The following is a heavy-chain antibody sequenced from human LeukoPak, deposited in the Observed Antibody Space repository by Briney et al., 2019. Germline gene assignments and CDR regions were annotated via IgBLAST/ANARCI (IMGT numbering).Heavy chain of an antibody. CDR2: INHSGST. D-gene: IGHD3-9*01. CDR1: GGSFSGYY. CDR3: ARAGLRLRKDHYYFDY. J-gene: IGHJ4*02. Sequence: SETLSLTCAVYGGSFSGYYWSWIRQPPGKGLEWIGEINHSGSTNYNPSLKSRVTISVDTSKNQFSLKLSSVTAADTAVYYCARAGLRLRKDHYYFDYWGQGTLVTVSS. V-gene: IGHV4-34*01.